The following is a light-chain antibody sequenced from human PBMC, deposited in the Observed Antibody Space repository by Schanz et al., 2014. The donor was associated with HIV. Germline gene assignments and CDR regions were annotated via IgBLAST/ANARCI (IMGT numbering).Light chain of an antibody. V-gene: IGKV3-11*01. Sequence: EIVLTQSPATLSLSPGERATLSCRASQSVSSFLDSYQQKPGQAPRLHISNASNRAMGIPVRFSGSGSGTDFTLTISSLEPEDFAVYYCHQYGSSPPYTFGQGTKLEIK. CDR1: QSVSSF. J-gene: IGKJ2*01. CDR2: NAS. CDR3: HQYGSSPPYT.